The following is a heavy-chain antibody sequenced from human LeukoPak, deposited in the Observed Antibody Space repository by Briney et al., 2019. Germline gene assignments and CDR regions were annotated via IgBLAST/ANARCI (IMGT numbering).Heavy chain of an antibody. Sequence: ESGPTLVKPTQTLTLTCTFSGFSLSTSGMCVSWIRQAPGKALEWLARIDWDDDKYYSTSLKTRLTISKDTSKNQVVLTMTNMDPVDTATYYCARSGSRGPLVPAMDVWGKGTTVTISS. D-gene: IGHD2-2*01. V-gene: IGHV2-70*11. CDR1: GFSLSTSGMC. CDR2: IDWDDDK. CDR3: ARSGSRGPLVPAMDV. J-gene: IGHJ6*03.